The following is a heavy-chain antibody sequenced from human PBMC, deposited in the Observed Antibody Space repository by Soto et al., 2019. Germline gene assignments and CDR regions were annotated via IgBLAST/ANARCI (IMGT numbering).Heavy chain of an antibody. CDR1: SGSISSSNW. Sequence: QVQLQESGPGLVKPSGTLSLTCAVSSGSISSSNWWSWVRQPPGKGLEWIGEIYHSGSTNYNPSLKSRVTISVDKSKNQFSLKLSSMTAADTAVYYCARGGVGYCSGGSCPYGVWGKGTTVTVSS. V-gene: IGHV4-4*02. D-gene: IGHD2-15*01. CDR2: IYHSGST. CDR3: ARGGVGYCSGGSCPYGV. J-gene: IGHJ6*03.